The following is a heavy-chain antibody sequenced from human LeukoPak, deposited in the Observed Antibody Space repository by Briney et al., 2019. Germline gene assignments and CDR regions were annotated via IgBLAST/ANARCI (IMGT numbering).Heavy chain of an antibody. CDR1: GIPFSKFW. CDR3: AFRSVAGRGVDN. D-gene: IGHD6-19*01. CDR2: IENDGRSS. V-gene: IGHV3-74*01. Sequence: TGGSLRLSCAASGIPFSKFWMHWVRQGPGKGLEWVPRIENDGRSSTYAASVKGRFTISRDNAKNMLYLQMNDLRVEDTAFYYCAFRSVAGRGVDNWGQGTLVTVSS. J-gene: IGHJ4*02.